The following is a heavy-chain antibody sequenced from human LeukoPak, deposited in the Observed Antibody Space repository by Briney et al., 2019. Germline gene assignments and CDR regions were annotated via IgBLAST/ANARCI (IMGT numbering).Heavy chain of an antibody. Sequence: GGSLRLSCVASGFTFSTYIMNWVRQAPGKGLEWASYISSSSSVIYYADSVKGRFTISRDNAKNSLYLQMNSLRVDDTAVYYCARESGWAFDIWGQGTRATVSS. CDR2: ISSSSSVI. CDR3: ARESGWAFDI. J-gene: IGHJ3*02. CDR1: GFTFSTYI. D-gene: IGHD3-10*01. V-gene: IGHV3-48*04.